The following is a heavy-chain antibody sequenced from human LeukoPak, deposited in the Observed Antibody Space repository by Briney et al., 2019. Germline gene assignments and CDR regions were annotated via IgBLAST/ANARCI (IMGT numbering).Heavy chain of an antibody. CDR3: ARVVPAANYGDYYFDY. CDR1: GYTSTSYD. D-gene: IGHD2-2*01. CDR2: MNPNSGNT. Sequence: ASVKVSCKASGYTSTSYDINWVRQATGQGLEWMGWMNPNSGNTGYAQKFQGRVTMTRNTSISTAYMELSSLRSEDTAVYYCARVVPAANYGDYYFDYWGQGTLVTVSS. V-gene: IGHV1-8*01. J-gene: IGHJ4*02.